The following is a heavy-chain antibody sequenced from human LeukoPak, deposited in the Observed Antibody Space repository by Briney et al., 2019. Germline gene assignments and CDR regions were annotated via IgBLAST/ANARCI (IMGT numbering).Heavy chain of an antibody. V-gene: IGHV3-9*01. CDR3: AKGLDGYNHYFDY. J-gene: IGHJ4*02. CDR1: GFTFEDDA. D-gene: IGHD5-24*01. Sequence: GRFLRLSCAATGFTFEDDAMHWVRQVTGKGLEWVSGISWNSGSIGYADSVKGRFTISRDNAKNSLYLQMNSLRAEDTALYYCAKGLDGYNHYFDYWGQGTLVTVSS. CDR2: ISWNSGSI.